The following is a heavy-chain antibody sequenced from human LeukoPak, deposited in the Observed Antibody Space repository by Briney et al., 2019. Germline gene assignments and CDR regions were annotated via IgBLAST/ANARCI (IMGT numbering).Heavy chain of an antibody. V-gene: IGHV4-39*07. J-gene: IGHJ4*02. CDR1: GGSISSSSYY. CDR2: IYYSGST. Sequence: PSETLSLTCTVSGGSISSSSYYWGWIRQPPGTGLEWIGSIYYSGSTYYNPSLKSRVTISVDTSKNQFSLKLSSVTAADTAVYYCARDYIAVAGTGFDYWGQGTLVTVSS. CDR3: ARDYIAVAGTGFDY. D-gene: IGHD6-19*01.